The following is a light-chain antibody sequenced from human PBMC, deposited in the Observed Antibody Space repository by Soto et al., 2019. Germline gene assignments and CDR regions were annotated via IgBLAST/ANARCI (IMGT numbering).Light chain of an antibody. J-gene: IGLJ1*01. CDR2: HVS. CDR3: CSYAVSFRPGG. CDR1: SSDVGGYNY. V-gene: IGLV2-11*01. Sequence: QSVLTQPRSVSGSPGQSVTISCTGTSSDVGGYNYVSWYQQHPGKAPKLMIYHVSKRPSGVPDRFSGSKSGNTASLTISGLQAEDEADYYCCSYAVSFRPGGFGPGTKLTVL.